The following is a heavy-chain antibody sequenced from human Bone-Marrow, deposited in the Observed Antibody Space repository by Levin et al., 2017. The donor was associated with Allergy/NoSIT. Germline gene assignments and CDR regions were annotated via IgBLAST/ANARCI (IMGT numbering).Heavy chain of an antibody. V-gene: IGHV3-49*04. CDR2: IRSKAYGGTT. Sequence: GESLKISCTASGFTFGDYAMSWVRQAPGKGLEWVGFIRSKAYGGTTDYAASVKGRFTISRDDSKSFAYLQMDSLKTEDTAVYYCARDLNYYYDSSGYYPDWGQGTLVTVSS. D-gene: IGHD3-22*01. CDR3: ARDLNYYYDSSGYYPD. J-gene: IGHJ4*02. CDR1: GFTFGDYA.